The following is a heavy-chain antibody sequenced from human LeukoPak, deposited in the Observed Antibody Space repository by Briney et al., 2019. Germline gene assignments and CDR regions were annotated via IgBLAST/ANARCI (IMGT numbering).Heavy chain of an antibody. V-gene: IGHV4-59*01. Sequence: SQTLSLTCTVSGGSISSYYWSWIRQPPGKGLEWIGYIYYSGSINYNTSPKSRVIISVDKSKNQFSLKLTSVTAADTAVYYCARLQLRHCSRTSCANEFDYWGQGTLVTVSS. J-gene: IGHJ4*02. CDR2: IYYSGSI. CDR3: ARLQLRHCSRTSCANEFDY. CDR1: GGSISSYY. D-gene: IGHD2-2*01.